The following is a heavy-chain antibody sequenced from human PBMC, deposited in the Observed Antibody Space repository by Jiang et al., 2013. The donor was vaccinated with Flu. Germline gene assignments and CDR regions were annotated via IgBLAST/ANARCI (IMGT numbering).Heavy chain of an antibody. J-gene: IGHJ4*02. Sequence: PSFQGHVTISADKSISTAYLQWSSLKASDTAMYYCATHYGLVSSYFDYWGQGTLVTVSS. CDR3: ATHYGLVSSYFDY. V-gene: IGHV5-10-1*01. D-gene: IGHD3-10*01.